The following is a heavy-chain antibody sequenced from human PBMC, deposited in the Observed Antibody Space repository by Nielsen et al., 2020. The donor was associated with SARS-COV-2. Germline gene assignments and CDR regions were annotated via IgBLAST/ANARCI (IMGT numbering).Heavy chain of an antibody. D-gene: IGHD3-3*01. Sequence: SETLSLTCDVYDGSLSDYYWSWIRQPPGKGLEWIGEINHSRSTNYNPSLKSRVTISVDTSKSQFSLRLDSVTAADTAVYYCAGTLTIFGVAPTLDYWGQGTLVTVSS. V-gene: IGHV4-34*01. CDR2: INHSRST. J-gene: IGHJ4*02. CDR3: AGTLTIFGVAPTLDY. CDR1: DGSLSDYY.